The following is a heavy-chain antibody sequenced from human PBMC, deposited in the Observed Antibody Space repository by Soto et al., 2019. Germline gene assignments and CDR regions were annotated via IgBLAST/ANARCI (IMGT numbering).Heavy chain of an antibody. CDR3: ARESEDLTSNFDY. Sequence: GSLRLPCAASGFTFTRYSMNWVRQAPGKGLGWVSSISSTTNYIYYGDSMKGRFTISRDNAKNSLYLEMNSLRAEDTAVYYCARESEDLTSNFDYWGQGTLVTVSS. V-gene: IGHV3-21*06. CDR1: GFTFTRYS. J-gene: IGHJ4*02. CDR2: ISSTTNYI.